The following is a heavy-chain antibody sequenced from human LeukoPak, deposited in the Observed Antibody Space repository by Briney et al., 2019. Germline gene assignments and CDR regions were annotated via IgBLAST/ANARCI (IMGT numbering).Heavy chain of an antibody. V-gene: IGHV4-39*01. CDR1: GGSISSSSYY. Sequence: KPSETLSLTCTVSGGSISSSSYYWGWIRQPPGKGLEWIGSIYYSGSTYYNPSLKSRVTISVDTSKNQFSLKLSSVTAADTAVYYCARREGFWSGYYTNILPVDAFDIWGQGTMVTVSS. CDR2: IYYSGST. CDR3: ARREGFWSGYYTNILPVDAFDI. D-gene: IGHD3-3*01. J-gene: IGHJ3*02.